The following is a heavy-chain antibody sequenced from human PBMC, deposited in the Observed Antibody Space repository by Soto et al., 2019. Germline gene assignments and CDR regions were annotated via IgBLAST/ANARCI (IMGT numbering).Heavy chain of an antibody. CDR2: IWYDGSNK. CDR1: GFTFSSYG. J-gene: IGHJ4*02. V-gene: IGHV3-33*01. D-gene: IGHD3-22*01. CDR3: ARDTSDSSELDY. Sequence: PGGSLRLSCAASGFTFSSYGMHWVRQAPGKGLEWVAVIWYDGSNKYYADSVKGRFTISRDNSKNTLYLQMNSLRAEDTAVYYCARDTSDSSELDYWGQGTLVTVSS.